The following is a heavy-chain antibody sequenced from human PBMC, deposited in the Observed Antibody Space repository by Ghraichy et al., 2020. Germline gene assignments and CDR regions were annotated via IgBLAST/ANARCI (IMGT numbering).Heavy chain of an antibody. CDR2: TYYRSKWYN. CDR1: GDSVSSNSAA. Sequence: SETLSLTCAISGDSVSSNSAAWNWIRQSPSRGLEWLGRTYYRSKWYNDYAVSVKSRITINPDTSKNQFSLQLNSVTPEDTAVYYCARGPYPFPPIAAAGTGFDYWGQGTLVTVSS. CDR3: ARGPYPFPPIAAAGTGFDY. D-gene: IGHD6-13*01. V-gene: IGHV6-1*01. J-gene: IGHJ4*02.